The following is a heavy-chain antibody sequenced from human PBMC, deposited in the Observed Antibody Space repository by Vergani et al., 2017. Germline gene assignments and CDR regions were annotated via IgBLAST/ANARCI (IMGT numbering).Heavy chain of an antibody. CDR3: ARGFRITVFGVVPPDSDY. J-gene: IGHJ4*02. CDR1: GGSFSGYY. V-gene: IGHV4-34*01. CDR2: INHSGST. Sequence: QVQLQQWGAGLLTPSETLSIPCAVYGGSFSGYYWSWIRQPPGKGLEWIGEINHSGSTNYNPSLKSRVTISVDTSKNQFSLKLSSVTAADTAVYYCARGFRITVFGVVPPDSDYWGQGTLVTVSS. D-gene: IGHD3-3*01.